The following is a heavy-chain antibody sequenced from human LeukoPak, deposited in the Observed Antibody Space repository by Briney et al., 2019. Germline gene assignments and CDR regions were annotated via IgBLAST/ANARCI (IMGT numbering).Heavy chain of an antibody. J-gene: IGHJ5*02. CDR2: IWYDGSNK. Sequence: GGSLRLSCAASGFTFSSYGMHWVRQAPGKGLEWVAVIWYDGSNKYYADSVKGRFTISRDNSKNTLYLQMNSLRAEDTAVYYCARDAMAATGDNWFDPWGQGTLVTVSS. CDR1: GFTFSSYG. V-gene: IGHV3-33*01. D-gene: IGHD6-25*01. CDR3: ARDAMAATGDNWFDP.